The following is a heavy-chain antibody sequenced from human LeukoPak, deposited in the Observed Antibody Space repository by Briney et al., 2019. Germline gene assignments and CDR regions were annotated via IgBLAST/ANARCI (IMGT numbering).Heavy chain of an antibody. D-gene: IGHD2-15*01. J-gene: IGHJ4*02. CDR3: ARVLGYCSGGSCCAFDY. Sequence: SVKVSCKASGGTFSSYTISWVRQAPGQGLEWMGRIIPILGIANYAQKFQGRVTITADKSTSTAYMELSSLRSEDTAVYYCARVLGYCSGGSCCAFDYWGQGTLVTVSS. CDR1: GGTFSSYT. CDR2: IIPILGIA. V-gene: IGHV1-69*02.